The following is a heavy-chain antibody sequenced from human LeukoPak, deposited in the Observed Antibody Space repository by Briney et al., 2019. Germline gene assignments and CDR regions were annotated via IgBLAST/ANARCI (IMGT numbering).Heavy chain of an antibody. CDR2: ISGDGGST. J-gene: IGHJ3*02. CDR1: GFTLDDYA. Sequence: GRSLRLSCAASGFTLDDYAMHWVRQAPGKGLEWVSLISGDGGSTYYADSVKGRFTISRDNSKNSLYLQMNSLRTEDTALYYCAKDSYRSGYLEEIWGQGTMVTVSS. D-gene: IGHD5-12*01. CDR3: AKDSYRSGYLEEI. V-gene: IGHV3-43*02.